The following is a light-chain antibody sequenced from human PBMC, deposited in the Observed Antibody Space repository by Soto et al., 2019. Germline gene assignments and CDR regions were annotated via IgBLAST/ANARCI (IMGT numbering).Light chain of an antibody. CDR2: RAS. CDR3: QQYYSGHLT. CDR1: QSILNTSNNKIH. Sequence: DIVITQSPDSLAVSLGERAAINCKSSQSILNTSNNKIHLAWYQQKPGQPPKLIIYRASSREPEVPDRFGGSESGTDFTLTSSSLQAEDFATYYCQQYYSGHLTFGGGTKVEI. V-gene: IGKV4-1*01. J-gene: IGKJ4*01.